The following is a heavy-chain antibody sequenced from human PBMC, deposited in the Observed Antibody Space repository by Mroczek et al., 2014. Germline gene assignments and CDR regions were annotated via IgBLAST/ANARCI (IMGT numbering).Heavy chain of an antibody. CDR2: IYYSGST. CDR3: ARYAVVPAATTYDY. D-gene: IGHD2-2*01. J-gene: IGHJ4*02. V-gene: IGHV4-59*01. Sequence: QVQLVQSGPGLVKPSETLSLTCTVSGGSISSYYWSWIRQPPGKGLEWIGYIYYSGSTNYNPSLKSRVTISVDTSKNQFSLKLSSVTAADTAVYYCARYAVVPAATTYDYWGQGTLVTVSS. CDR1: GGSISSYY.